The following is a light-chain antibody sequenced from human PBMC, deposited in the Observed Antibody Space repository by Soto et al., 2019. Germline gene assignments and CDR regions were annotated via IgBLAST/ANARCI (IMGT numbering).Light chain of an antibody. J-gene: IGKJ3*01. CDR3: QQSYSTPPFT. V-gene: IGKV1-39*01. CDR1: QSISSY. CDR2: AAS. Sequence: DIQMTQSPSSLSASVGDRVTNTCRASQSISSYLNWYQQKPGKAPKLLIYAASSLQSGVPSRFSGSGSGTDFTLTISSLQPEDFATYYCQQSYSTPPFTFGHGNKVDIQ.